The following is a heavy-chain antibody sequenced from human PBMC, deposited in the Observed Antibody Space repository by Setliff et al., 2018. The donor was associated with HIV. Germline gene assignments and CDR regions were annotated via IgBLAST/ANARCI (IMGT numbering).Heavy chain of an antibody. V-gene: IGHV3-15*01. D-gene: IGHD1-1*01. CDR1: GFNFSRND. J-gene: IGHJ4*02. Sequence: PGGSLRLSCAASGFNFSRNDMHWVRQAPGKGLEWIGRIKSEADGGTEESAAFLKGRFTISRDDSKNTLFLQMNSLKVEDTALYYCTTAGHGSLDFDYWGQGTRVTVSS. CDR2: IKSEADGGTE. CDR3: TTAGHGSLDFDY.